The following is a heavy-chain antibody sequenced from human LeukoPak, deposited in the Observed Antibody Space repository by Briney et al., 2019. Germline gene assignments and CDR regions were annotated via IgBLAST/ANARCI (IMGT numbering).Heavy chain of an antibody. CDR2: ISYDGSNK. CDR3: ARDKYGGSRRGYFDY. V-gene: IGHV3-30-3*01. CDR1: GFTFSSYA. J-gene: IGHJ4*02. D-gene: IGHD4-23*01. Sequence: GGSLRLSCAASGFTFSSYAMHWVRQAPGKGLEWVAVISYDGSNKYYADSVKGRFTISRDNSKNTLYLQMNSLRAEDTAVYYCARDKYGGSRRGYFDYWGQGTLVTVSS.